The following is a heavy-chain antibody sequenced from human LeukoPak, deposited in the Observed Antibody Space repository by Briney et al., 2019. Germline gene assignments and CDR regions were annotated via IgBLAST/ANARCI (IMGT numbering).Heavy chain of an antibody. CDR3: ARDGIQLWLRHGPFDY. J-gene: IGHJ4*02. CDR2: ISSSGSTI. Sequence: KTGRSLRLSCAASGFTFSDYYMSWIRQAPAKGLEWVSYISSSGSTIYYADSVKGRFTISRDNAKNSLYLQMNSLRAEDTAVYYCARDGIQLWLRHGPFDYWGQGTLVTVSS. V-gene: IGHV3-11*01. D-gene: IGHD5-18*01. CDR1: GFTFSDYY.